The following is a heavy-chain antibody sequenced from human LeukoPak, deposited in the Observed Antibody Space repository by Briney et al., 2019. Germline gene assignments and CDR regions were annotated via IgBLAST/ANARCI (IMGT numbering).Heavy chain of an antibody. CDR2: ISAYNGNT. V-gene: IGHV1-18*01. CDR3: ITMVRGARLQTSLRDAFDI. CDR1: GYTFTSYG. D-gene: IGHD3-10*01. J-gene: IGHJ3*02. Sequence: AASVKVSCKASGYTFTSYGISWVRQAPGQGLEWMGWISAYNGNTNYAQKLQGRVTMTTDTSTSTAYMELRSLRSDDTAVYYCITMVRGARLQTSLRDAFDIWGQGTMVTVSS.